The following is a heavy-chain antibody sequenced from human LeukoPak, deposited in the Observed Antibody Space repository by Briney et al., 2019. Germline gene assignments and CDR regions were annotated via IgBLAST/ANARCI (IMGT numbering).Heavy chain of an antibody. J-gene: IGHJ4*02. D-gene: IGHD3-10*01. CDR2: INPNSGGT. V-gene: IGHV1-2*02. CDR1: GYTFTDYY. CDR3: ARELGGSGSYLLR. Sequence: ASVKVSCKASGYTFTDYYMHWVRQAPGQGLEWMGWINPNSGGTNYAQKFQGRVTMTRDTSISTVFMELCRLRSDDTAVYYCARELGGSGSYLLRWGQGTLVTVSS.